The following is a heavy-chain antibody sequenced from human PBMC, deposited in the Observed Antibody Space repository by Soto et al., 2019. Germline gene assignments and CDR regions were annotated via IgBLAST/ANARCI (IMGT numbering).Heavy chain of an antibody. CDR3: VRHATDNTAYHYSAMEV. CDR2: IYSSGRT. CDR1: GDSITTSGYY. V-gene: IGHV4-39*01. J-gene: IGHJ6*02. Sequence: PSETLSLTCNFSGDSITTSGYYCDWIRQPPWKGLEWIGSIYSSGRTYYNPSLNSRVTISLDTAKNQIYLKLNSVTAADTAVHYCVRHATDNTAYHYSAMEVWGQGTTVTVSS. D-gene: IGHD2-21*02.